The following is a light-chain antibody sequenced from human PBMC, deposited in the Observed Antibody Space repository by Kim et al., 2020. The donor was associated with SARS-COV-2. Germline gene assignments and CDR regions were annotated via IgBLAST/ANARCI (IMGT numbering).Light chain of an antibody. CDR1: QGIVTY. CDR3: QQFHSPLS. V-gene: IGKV1-9*01. Sequence: DIQLTQSPSFLSASVGDRVTLTRRASQGIVTYLAWYQQKPGKAPNLLIYGASILQSGVPSRFRGSGSGTKFTLTISSLQPEDFATYYCQQFHSPLSFGGGTKVDIK. J-gene: IGKJ4*01. CDR2: GAS.